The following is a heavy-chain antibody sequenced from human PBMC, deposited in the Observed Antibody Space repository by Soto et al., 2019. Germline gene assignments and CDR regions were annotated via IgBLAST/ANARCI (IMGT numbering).Heavy chain of an antibody. D-gene: IGHD4-4*01. V-gene: IGHV3-23*01. CDR3: ARHVDSNSDFDY. J-gene: IGHJ4*02. CDR1: GFTFSSYA. CDR2: ISGSGGST. Sequence: PGGSLRLSCAASGFTFSSYAMSWVRQAPGKGLEWVSGISGSGGSTYYADSVKGRFTISRDNSKNTLYLQMSSLKASDTAMYYCARHVDSNSDFDYWGQGTLVTVSS.